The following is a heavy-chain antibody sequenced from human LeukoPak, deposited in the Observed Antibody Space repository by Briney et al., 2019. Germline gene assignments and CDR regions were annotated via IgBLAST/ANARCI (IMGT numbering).Heavy chain of an antibody. CDR2: ISGSGGST. CDR1: GFTFRSYA. V-gene: IGHV3-23*01. J-gene: IGHJ3*02. D-gene: IGHD1-26*01. Sequence: GGSLRLSCAASGFTFRSYAMHWVRQAPGKGLEWVSAISGSGGSTYYADSVKGRFTISRDNSKNTLYLQMNSLRAEDTAVYYCAKDQWELLEDDAFDIWGQGTMVTVSS. CDR3: AKDQWELLEDDAFDI.